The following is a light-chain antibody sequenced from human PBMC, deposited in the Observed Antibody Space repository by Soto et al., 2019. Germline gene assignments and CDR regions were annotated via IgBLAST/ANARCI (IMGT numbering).Light chain of an antibody. Sequence: QSALTQPASVSGSPGQSITISCTGTSSDVGGYNYVSWYQQHTGKAPKLMIYDVSNRPSGVSDRFSASKSGNTASLTISGLQAEDEADYYCSSYTSSSTLIFGGGTKLTVL. CDR3: SSYTSSSTLI. V-gene: IGLV2-14*01. CDR1: SSDVGGYNY. CDR2: DVS. J-gene: IGLJ2*01.